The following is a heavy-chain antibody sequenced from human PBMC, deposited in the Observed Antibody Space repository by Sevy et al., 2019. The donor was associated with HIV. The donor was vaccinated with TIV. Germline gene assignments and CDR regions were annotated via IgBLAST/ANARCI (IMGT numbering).Heavy chain of an antibody. CDR3: ARHASDPGLITMVRGVNNWFDP. V-gene: IGHV4-39*01. CDR2: IYDSGST. CDR1: GGSISSSSYY. Sequence: SETLSLTCTVSGGSISSSSYYWGWIRQPPGKGLEWIGSIYDSGSTYYNPSLKSRVTISVDTSKNQFSLRRSSVTAADTVVYYCARHASDPGLITMVRGVNNWFDPWGQGTLVTVSS. J-gene: IGHJ5*02. D-gene: IGHD3-10*01.